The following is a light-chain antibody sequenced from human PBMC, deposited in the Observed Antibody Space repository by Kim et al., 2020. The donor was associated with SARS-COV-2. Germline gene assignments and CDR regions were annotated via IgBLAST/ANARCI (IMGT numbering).Light chain of an antibody. V-gene: IGKV3-11*01. J-gene: IGKJ4*01. CDR2: DAS. Sequence: ATLSLCPGERATLSCRASQSVSSYLAWYQQKPGQAPRLLIYDASSRATGIPARFSGSGSGTDFTLTISSLEPEDFAVYYCQLPDHTFGGGTKLEI. CDR3: QLPDHT. CDR1: QSVSSY.